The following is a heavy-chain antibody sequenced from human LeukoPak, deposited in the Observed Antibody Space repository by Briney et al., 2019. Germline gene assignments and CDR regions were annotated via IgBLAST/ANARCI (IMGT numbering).Heavy chain of an antibody. J-gene: IGHJ4*02. V-gene: IGHV1-2*02. D-gene: IGHD6-13*01. CDR1: GYTFTGYY. Sequence: ASVKVSCKASGYTFTGYYMHWVRQAPGQGLEWMGWINPNSGGTNYAQKFQGRVTLTRDTSISTAYMELNRLRSDDMAVYYCARDLFLAAAEREGDDYWGQGTLVTVSS. CDR2: INPNSGGT. CDR3: ARDLFLAAAEREGDDY.